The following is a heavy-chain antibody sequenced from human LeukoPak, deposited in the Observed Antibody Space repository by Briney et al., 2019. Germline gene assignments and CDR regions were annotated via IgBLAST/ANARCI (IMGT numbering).Heavy chain of an antibody. CDR1: GGSISDYY. CDR2: MFYTGNT. D-gene: IGHD3-10*01. V-gene: IGHV4-59*01. Sequence: PSETLSLTCTVSGGSISDYYWSWIRQPPGKGLEWIGNMFYTGNTNYNPSLKSRVTIFVDTSKNQLSLMLTSVTAADTAVYYCARDRFYGSGSYFDNWGQGTLVTVSS. J-gene: IGHJ4*02. CDR3: ARDRFYGSGSYFDN.